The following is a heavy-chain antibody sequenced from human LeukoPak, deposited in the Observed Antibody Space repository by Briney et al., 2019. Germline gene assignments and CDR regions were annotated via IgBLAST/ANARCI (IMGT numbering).Heavy chain of an antibody. D-gene: IGHD4-17*01. J-gene: IGHJ4*02. CDR2: IRYDGSNK. Sequence: GGSLRLSCAASGFTFSSYGMHWVRQAPGKGLEWVAFIRYDGSNKYYADSVKGRFTISRDNSKNTLYLQMNSLRAEDTAVYYCARHYGDYAAGDYWGQGTLVTVSS. V-gene: IGHV3-30*02. CDR1: GFTFSSYG. CDR3: ARHYGDYAAGDY.